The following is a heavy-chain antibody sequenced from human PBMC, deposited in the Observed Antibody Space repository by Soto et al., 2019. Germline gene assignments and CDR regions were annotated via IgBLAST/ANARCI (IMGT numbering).Heavy chain of an antibody. CDR3: ARDEYVSGSLDY. CDR1: GFTFSSYG. J-gene: IGHJ4*02. CDR2: IWYDGSNK. Sequence: QVQLVESGGGVVQPGRSLRLSCAASGFTFSSYGMHWVRQAPGKGVEWVAVIWYDGSNKYYADSVKGRFTISRDNSKNTLYLQLNSLRAEDTAVYYCARDEYVSGSLDYWGQGTLVTVSS. D-gene: IGHD3-10*01. V-gene: IGHV3-33*01.